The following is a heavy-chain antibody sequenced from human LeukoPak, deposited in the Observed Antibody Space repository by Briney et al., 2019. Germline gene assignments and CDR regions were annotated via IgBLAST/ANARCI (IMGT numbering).Heavy chain of an antibody. CDR1: GFTFSSCA. J-gene: IGHJ4*02. CDR2: ISYDGSNK. V-gene: IGHV3-30*01. D-gene: IGHD1-7*01. CDR3: ARASGWNYALDY. Sequence: PGRSLRLSCAVSGFTFSSCAMHWVRQAPGKGLEWVAVISYDGSNKYYADSVKGRFTISRDNSKNTLYLQMNSLRAEDTAVYYCARASGWNYALDYWGQGTLVTVSS.